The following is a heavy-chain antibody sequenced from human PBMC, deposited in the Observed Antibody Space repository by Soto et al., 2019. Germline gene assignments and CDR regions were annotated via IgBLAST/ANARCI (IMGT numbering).Heavy chain of an antibody. D-gene: IGHD3-10*01. V-gene: IGHV4-31*03. J-gene: IGHJ3*02. CDR1: GGSISSGGYY. Sequence: SETLSLTCTVSGGSISSGGYYWSWIRQHPGKGLEWIGYIYNSGSTYYNPSLKSRVTIPLDTSKNQFSLKLSSVTAADTAVYYCAKDRAGFIMGSGAFDIWGQGTMVTVSS. CDR2: IYNSGST. CDR3: AKDRAGFIMGSGAFDI.